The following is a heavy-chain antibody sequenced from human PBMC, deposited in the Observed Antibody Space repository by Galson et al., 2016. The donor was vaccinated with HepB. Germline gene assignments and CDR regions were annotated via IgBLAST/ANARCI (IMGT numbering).Heavy chain of an antibody. Sequence: SLRLSCAASDFTVNSHYLTWVRQAPGKGLEWVSIIFSGGSTFYADSVKGRFTISRDDSKNTLYLQMDSLRDEDTAVYFCARASISHFYFWGQGILVTVSS. CDR2: IFSGGST. CDR3: ARASISHFYF. CDR1: DFTVNSHY. V-gene: IGHV3-53*01. J-gene: IGHJ4*02.